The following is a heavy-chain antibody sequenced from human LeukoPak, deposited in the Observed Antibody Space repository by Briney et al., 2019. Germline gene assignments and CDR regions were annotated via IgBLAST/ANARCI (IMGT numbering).Heavy chain of an antibody. CDR1: GFTFSDYY. CDR3: ARGLSQLLCGWHFDL. J-gene: IGHJ2*01. Sequence: PGGSLRLSCAASGFTFSDYYMSCISQAPGKGLEWVSYISISGSTIYYADSVKGRFTISRDNAKNSLYLQMNSLRGEDTAVYYCARGLSQLLCGWHFDLWGGGTVVSVS. CDR2: ISISGSTI. D-gene: IGHD2-2*01. V-gene: IGHV3-11*04.